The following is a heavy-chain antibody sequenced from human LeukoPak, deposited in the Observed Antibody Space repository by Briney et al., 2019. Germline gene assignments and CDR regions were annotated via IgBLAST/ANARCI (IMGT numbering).Heavy chain of an antibody. J-gene: IGHJ5*02. V-gene: IGHV4-59*01. CDR2: IYYSGST. CDR3: ARENPLGYCSSTSCHGWFDP. Sequence: SETLSLTCTVSGGSISSYYWSWIRQPPGKGLEWIGYIYYSGSTNYNPSLKSRVTISVDTSKNQFSLKLSSVTAADTAVYYCARENPLGYCSSTSCHGWFDPWGQGTLVTVSS. D-gene: IGHD2-2*01. CDR1: GGSISSYY.